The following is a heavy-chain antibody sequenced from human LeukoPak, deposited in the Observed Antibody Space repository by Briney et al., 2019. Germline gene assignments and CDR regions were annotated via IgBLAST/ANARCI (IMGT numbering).Heavy chain of an antibody. Sequence: TSETLSLTCTVSGGSISSGGYYWSWIRQHPGKGLEWIGYIYYSGSTYYNPSLKSRVTISVDTSKNQFSLKLSSVTAADTAVYYCASGHVDIVATTPFDYWGQGTLVTVSP. V-gene: IGHV4-31*03. D-gene: IGHD5-12*01. CDR1: GGSISSGGYY. CDR3: ASGHVDIVATTPFDY. J-gene: IGHJ4*02. CDR2: IYYSGST.